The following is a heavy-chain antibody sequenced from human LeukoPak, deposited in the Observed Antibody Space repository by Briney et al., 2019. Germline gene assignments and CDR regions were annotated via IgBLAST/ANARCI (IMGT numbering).Heavy chain of an antibody. J-gene: IGHJ6*02. CDR2: IRYDGSNK. CDR3: AKYGRLSYYYGMDV. Sequence: GGSLRLSCAASGFTFSSYGMHWVRQAPGKGLEWVAFIRYDGSNKYYADSVKGRFTISRDNSKNTLYLQMNSLRAEDTAVYYCAKYGRLSYYYGMDVWGQGTTVTVSS. V-gene: IGHV3-30*02. D-gene: IGHD1-1*01. CDR1: GFTFSSYG.